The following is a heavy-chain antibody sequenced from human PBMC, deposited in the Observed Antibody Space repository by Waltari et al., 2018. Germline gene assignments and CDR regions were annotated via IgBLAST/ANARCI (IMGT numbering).Heavy chain of an antibody. CDR1: GYTFTSYD. V-gene: IGHV1-8*01. CDR2: MNPNSGNT. D-gene: IGHD6-13*01. CDR3: AREGAAAGYTATYNWFDP. J-gene: IGHJ5*02. Sequence: QVQLVQSGAEVKKPGASVKVSCKASGYTFTSYDINWVRQATGQGLEWMGWMNPNSGNTGYAQKFQGRVTMTRNTSISTVYMELSSLRSEDTAVYYCAREGAAAGYTATYNWFDPWGQGTLVTVSS.